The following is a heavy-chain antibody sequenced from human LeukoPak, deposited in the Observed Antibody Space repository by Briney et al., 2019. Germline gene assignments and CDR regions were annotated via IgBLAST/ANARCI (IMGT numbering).Heavy chain of an antibody. J-gene: IGHJ6*03. CDR2: MNPNSGNT. CDR1: GYTFTSYD. CDR3: ARGFSMVRGVIITKKYYYYMDV. V-gene: IGHV1-8*01. D-gene: IGHD3-10*01. Sequence: ASVKVSCKASGYTFTSYDINWVRQATGQGLEWMGWMNPNSGNTGCAQKFQGRVTMTRNTSISTAYMELSSLRSEDTAVYYCARGFSMVRGVIITKKYYYYMDVWGKGTTVTISS.